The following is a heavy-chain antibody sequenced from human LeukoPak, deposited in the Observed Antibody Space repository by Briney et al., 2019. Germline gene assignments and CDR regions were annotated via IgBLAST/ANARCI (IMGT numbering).Heavy chain of an antibody. Sequence: ASVKVSCKASGYTFTSYYMHWVRQAPGQGLEWMGIINPSGGSTNYAQKFQGRVTMTRDTSTSTVYMELSSLRSEDTAVYYCARGHYDSSGYYYVWDAFDYWGQGTLVTVSS. CDR3: ARGHYDSSGYYYVWDAFDY. J-gene: IGHJ4*02. CDR1: GYTFTSYY. CDR2: INPSGGST. D-gene: IGHD3-22*01. V-gene: IGHV1-46*01.